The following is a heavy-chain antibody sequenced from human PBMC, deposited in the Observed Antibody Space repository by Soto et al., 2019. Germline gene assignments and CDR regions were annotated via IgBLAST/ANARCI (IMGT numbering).Heavy chain of an antibody. D-gene: IGHD2-15*01. CDR3: AREGYCSGGGCSGGMDV. CDR2: IWFDGSDA. V-gene: IGHV3-33*01. J-gene: IGHJ6*02. CDR1: GFAFSGYG. Sequence: PGGSLRLSCAASGFAFSGYGMHWVRQAPGKGLEWVAFIWFDGSDALYSDSVKGRFSITRDNSKSTLFLQLNSLRGDDTAVYYCAREGYCSGGGCSGGMDVWGQGTTVTV.